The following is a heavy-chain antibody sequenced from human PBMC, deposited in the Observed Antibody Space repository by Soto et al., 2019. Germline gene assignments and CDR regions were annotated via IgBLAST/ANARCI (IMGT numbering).Heavy chain of an antibody. CDR1: GGSFSGYY. J-gene: IGHJ6*03. V-gene: IGHV4-34*01. Sequence: PSETLSLTCTVSGGSFSGYYWSWIRQPPGKGLEWIGEINHSGSTNYNPSLKSRVTISVDTSKNQFSLKLSSVTAADTAVYYCARGFLRFGELLSRCNYMDVWGKGTTVTVSS. CDR3: ARGFLRFGELLSRCNYMDV. D-gene: IGHD3-10*01. CDR2: INHSGST.